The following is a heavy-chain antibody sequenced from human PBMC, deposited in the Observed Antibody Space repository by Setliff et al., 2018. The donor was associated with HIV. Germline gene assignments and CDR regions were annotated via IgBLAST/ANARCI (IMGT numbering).Heavy chain of an antibody. J-gene: IGHJ4*02. CDR1: GFTLSDQY. CDR3: ARARYSSGYYVSFDY. Sequence: GGSLRLSCAASGFTLSDQYMDWVRQAPGKGLEWVGRTRNKANSYTTEYTASVKGRISISRDDSKNSVYLQMNSLKTEDTAVYYCARARYSSGYYVSFDYWGQGTLVTVSS. CDR2: TRNKANSYTT. V-gene: IGHV3-72*01. D-gene: IGHD6-19*01.